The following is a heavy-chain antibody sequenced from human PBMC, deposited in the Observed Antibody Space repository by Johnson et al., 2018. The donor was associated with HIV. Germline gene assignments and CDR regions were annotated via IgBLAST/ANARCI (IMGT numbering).Heavy chain of an antibody. V-gene: IGHV3-66*01. CDR3: AAWDSSREYAFDI. Sequence: VQLVESGGGLVQPGGSLRLSCAASGFTVSSNYMSWVRQAPGKGLEWVSVLSIGGSTYYADSVTGRFTISRDNSKNTLYLQMNSLRAEDTAVYYCAAWDSSREYAFDIWGQGTMVTVSS. D-gene: IGHD6-13*01. J-gene: IGHJ3*02. CDR2: LSIGGST. CDR1: GFTVSSNY.